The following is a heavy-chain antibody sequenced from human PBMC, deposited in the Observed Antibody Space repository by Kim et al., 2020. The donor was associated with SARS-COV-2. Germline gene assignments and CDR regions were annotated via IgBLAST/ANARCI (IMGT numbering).Heavy chain of an antibody. J-gene: IGHJ6*02. CDR2: ISWNSGSI. D-gene: IGHD1-26*01. V-gene: IGHV3-9*01. CDR1: GFTFDDYA. Sequence: GGSLRLSCAASGFTFDDYAMHWVRQAPGKGLEWVSGISWNSGSIGYADSVKGRFTISRDNAKNSLYLQMNSLRAEDTALYYCAKDSGSYPYYGMDVWGQGTTVTVSS. CDR3: AKDSGSYPYYGMDV.